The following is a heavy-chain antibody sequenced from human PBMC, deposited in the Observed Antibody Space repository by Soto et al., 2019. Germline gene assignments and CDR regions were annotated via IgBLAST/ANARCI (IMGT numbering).Heavy chain of an antibody. Sequence: QLQLQESGPGLVKPSETLSLTCTVSGGSISSSSYYWGWIRQPPGKGLEWIGSIYYSGSTYYNPSLKSRVTISVDTSKNQFSLKLSSVTAADTAVYYCMVYGDYLHYYYGMDVWGQGTTVTVSS. CDR1: GGSISSSSYY. J-gene: IGHJ6*02. CDR2: IYYSGST. V-gene: IGHV4-39*01. CDR3: MVYGDYLHYYYGMDV. D-gene: IGHD4-17*01.